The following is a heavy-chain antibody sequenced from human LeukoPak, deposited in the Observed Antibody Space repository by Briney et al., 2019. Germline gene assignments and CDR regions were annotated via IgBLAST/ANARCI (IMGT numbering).Heavy chain of an antibody. CDR3: ARGYCSSATCRHFDY. V-gene: IGHV1-18*01. CDR2: ISVYNGNT. Sequence: GASVNVSRKACVYAFTNYSIIWVRQAPGQGLEWMGWISVYNGNTNYAQKLQGRVTMTADTSTTTAYMELRSLRSDDTAVYYCARGYCSSATCRHFDYWGQGALVTVSS. D-gene: IGHD2-2*01. J-gene: IGHJ4*02. CDR1: VYAFTNYS.